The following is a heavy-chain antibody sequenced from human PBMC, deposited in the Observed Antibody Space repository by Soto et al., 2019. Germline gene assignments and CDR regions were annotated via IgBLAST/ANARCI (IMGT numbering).Heavy chain of an antibody. D-gene: IGHD4-4*01. V-gene: IGHV3-30*18. CDR2: ISYDGSNK. J-gene: IGHJ6*03. CDR3: AKQNDYSNYYYYYYMDV. Sequence: GGSLRLSCAASGFTFSSYGMHWVRQAPGKGLEWVAVISYDGSNKYYADSVKGRFTISRDNSKNTLYLQMNSLRAEDTAVYYCAKQNDYSNYYYYYYMDVWGKGTTVTVSS. CDR1: GFTFSSYG.